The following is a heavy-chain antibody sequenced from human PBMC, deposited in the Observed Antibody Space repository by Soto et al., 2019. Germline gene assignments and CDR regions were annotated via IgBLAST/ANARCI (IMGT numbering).Heavy chain of an antibody. D-gene: IGHD6-6*01. V-gene: IGHV3-33*01. Sequence: PGGSLRLSCAASGFTFSSYGMHWVRQAPGKGLEWVAVIWYDGSNKYYADSVKGRFTISRDNSKNTLYLQMNSLRAEDTAVYYCARDWRGYSSSSGWFDPWGQGTLVTVSS. CDR3: ARDWRGYSSSSGWFDP. CDR1: GFTFSSYG. J-gene: IGHJ5*02. CDR2: IWYDGSNK.